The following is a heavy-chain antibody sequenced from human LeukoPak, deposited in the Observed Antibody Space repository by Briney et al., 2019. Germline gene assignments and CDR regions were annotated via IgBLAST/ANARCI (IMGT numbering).Heavy chain of an antibody. CDR3: ASAYYYDSSGYLVDAFDI. J-gene: IGHJ3*02. CDR1: GGSISSYY. D-gene: IGHD3-22*01. CDR2: IYYSGST. Sequence: SETLSLTCTVSGGSISSYYWSWIRQPPGKGLEWIGYIYYSGSTNYNPSLKSRVTISVDTSKNQFSLKLSSVTAADTAVYYCASAYYYDSSGYLVDAFDIWGQGTMVTVSS. V-gene: IGHV4-59*08.